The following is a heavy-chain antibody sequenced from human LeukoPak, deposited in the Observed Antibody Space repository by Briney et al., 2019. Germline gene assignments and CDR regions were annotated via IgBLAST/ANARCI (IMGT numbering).Heavy chain of an antibody. Sequence: GGSLRLSCAASGFTFDYYWMHWVRQAPGKGLMWVSRINTDGSNTHYADSVKGRFTISRDNAKNTLYLQMNSLRAEDTAVYYCARGSSDILTGYYRGVDYWGQGTLVTVSS. J-gene: IGHJ4*02. D-gene: IGHD3-9*01. CDR2: INTDGSNT. V-gene: IGHV3-74*01. CDR3: ARGSSDILTGYYRGVDY. CDR1: GFTFDYYW.